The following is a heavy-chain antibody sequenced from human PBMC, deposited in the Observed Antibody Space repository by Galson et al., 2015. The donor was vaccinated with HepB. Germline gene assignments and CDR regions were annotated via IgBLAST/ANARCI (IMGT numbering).Heavy chain of an antibody. CDR3: ATEHGYSGYDYAFDI. CDR2: FDPEDGET. V-gene: IGHV1-24*01. CDR1: GYTLTELS. D-gene: IGHD5-12*01. Sequence: SVKVSCKVSGYTLTELSMHWVRQAPGKGLEWMGCFDPEDGETIYAQKFQGRVTMTEDTSTDTAYMELSSLRSEDTAVYYCATEHGYSGYDYAFDIWGQGTMVTVSS. J-gene: IGHJ3*02.